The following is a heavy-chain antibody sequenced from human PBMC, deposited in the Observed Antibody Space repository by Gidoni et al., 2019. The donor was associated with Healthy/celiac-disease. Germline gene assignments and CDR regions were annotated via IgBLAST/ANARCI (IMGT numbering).Heavy chain of an antibody. CDR1: GYSISSGYY. Sequence: QVQLQESGPGLVTPSETLSLTCTVSGYSISSGYYWGWIRQPPGKGREWIGSIYHSGSTYYNPSLKSRVTISVDTSKNQFSLKLSSVTAADTAVYYCARDSSGLDYWGQGTLVTVSS. J-gene: IGHJ4*02. V-gene: IGHV4-38-2*02. CDR3: ARDSSGLDY. CDR2: IYHSGST. D-gene: IGHD6-19*01.